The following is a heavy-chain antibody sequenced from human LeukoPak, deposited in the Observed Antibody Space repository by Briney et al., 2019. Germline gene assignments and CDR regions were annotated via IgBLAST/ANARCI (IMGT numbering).Heavy chain of an antibody. Sequence: GGSLRLSCTTSGFNFGDYAMSWFRQAPGKGLGGVGFITNKAFGGTAEYAASVKGRFTISRDDSRSIAYLQMDNLRTEDTGVYYCTRDEYGVGSNFFDYWGQGTLVTVSS. V-gene: IGHV3-49*03. CDR2: ITNKAFGGTA. J-gene: IGHJ4*02. CDR3: TRDEYGVGSNFFDY. CDR1: GFNFGDYA. D-gene: IGHD4-17*01.